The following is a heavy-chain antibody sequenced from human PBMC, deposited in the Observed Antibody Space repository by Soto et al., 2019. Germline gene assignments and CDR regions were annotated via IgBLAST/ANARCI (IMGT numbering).Heavy chain of an antibody. CDR3: ARALPHYYDSSGYLDY. D-gene: IGHD3-22*01. CDR1: GGTFSSYA. J-gene: IGHJ4*02. Sequence: SVKVSCKASGGTFSSYAISWVRQAPGQGLEWMGGIIPILGTANYAQKFQGRVTITADESTSTAYMELSSLGSEDTAVYYCARALPHYYDSSGYLDYWGQGTLVTVSS. CDR2: IIPILGTA. V-gene: IGHV1-69*13.